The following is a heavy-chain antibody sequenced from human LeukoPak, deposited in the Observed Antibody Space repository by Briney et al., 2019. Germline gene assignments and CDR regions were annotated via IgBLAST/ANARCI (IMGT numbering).Heavy chain of an antibody. CDR2: IWYDGSNK. D-gene: IGHD5-18*01. CDR3: ARDPDTGIDY. CDR1: GFTFSSYG. Sequence: QPGRSLRLSCAASGFTFSSYGMHWVRQAPGKGLEWVAVIWYDGSNKYYADSVKGRFTISRDNSKNTLYLQVNSLRAEDTAVYYCARDPDTGIDYWGQGTLVTVSS. V-gene: IGHV3-33*01. J-gene: IGHJ4*02.